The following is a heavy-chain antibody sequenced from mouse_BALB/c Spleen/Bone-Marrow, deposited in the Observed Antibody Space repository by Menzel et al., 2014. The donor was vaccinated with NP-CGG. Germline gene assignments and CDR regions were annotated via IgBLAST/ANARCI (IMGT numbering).Heavy chain of an antibody. CDR3: ARDGSSYEGNYFDY. J-gene: IGHJ2*01. CDR2: INSNGGST. V-gene: IGHV5-6-3*01. CDR1: GFTFSSYG. Sequence: DVMLVESGGGLVQPGGSLKLSCAASGFTFSSYGMSWVRQTPDKRLELVATINSNGGSTYYPDSVKGRFTISRDNGKNTLYLQMSSLKSEDTAMYYCARDGSSYEGNYFDYWGQGTTLTVSS. D-gene: IGHD1-1*01.